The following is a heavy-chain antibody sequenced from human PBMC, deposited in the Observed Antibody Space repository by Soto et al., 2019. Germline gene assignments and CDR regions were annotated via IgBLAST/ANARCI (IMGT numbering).Heavy chain of an antibody. Sequence: QVQLVQSGTEVKEPGASVRVSCKASGYTFTAHSLHWARQVPGQGLEWMGWIIVSHDRQRYAPQFKGRLTFVTDRIATTSYIQLTRLTPEDTSVYFCAREPEDGVPGDYWGQGPPVDVSS. CDR2: IIVSHDRQ. CDR3: AREPEDGVPGDY. J-gene: IGHJ4*02. V-gene: IGHV1-3*01. CDR1: GYTFTAHS. D-gene: IGHD2-8*01.